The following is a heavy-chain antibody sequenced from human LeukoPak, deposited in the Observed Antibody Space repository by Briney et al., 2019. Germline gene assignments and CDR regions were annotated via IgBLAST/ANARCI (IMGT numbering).Heavy chain of an antibody. V-gene: IGHV4-59*01. CDR2: IYYNGST. CDR3: ARVGQGCFDL. CDR1: GGSISSYY. Sequence: SGTLSLTCTVSGGSISSYYWSWIRQPPGKGLEWIGYIYYNGSTNYTPSLKSRVTISLDTSKNQFSLKLRSVTAADTAMYYCARVGQGCFDLWGRGTLVTVSS. J-gene: IGHJ2*01.